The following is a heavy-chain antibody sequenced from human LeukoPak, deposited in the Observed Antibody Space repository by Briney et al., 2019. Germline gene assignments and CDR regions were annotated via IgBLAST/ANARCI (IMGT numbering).Heavy chain of an antibody. Sequence: GGSLRLSCAASGFTFDDYTMHWVRQAPGKGLEWVSLISWDGGSTYYADSVKGRFTISRDNSKNSLYLQMNSLRTEDTALYYCAKGGHYDFWSENWFDPWGQGTLVTVSS. CDR1: GFTFDDYT. V-gene: IGHV3-43*01. J-gene: IGHJ5*02. CDR2: ISWDGGST. CDR3: AKGGHYDFWSENWFDP. D-gene: IGHD3-3*01.